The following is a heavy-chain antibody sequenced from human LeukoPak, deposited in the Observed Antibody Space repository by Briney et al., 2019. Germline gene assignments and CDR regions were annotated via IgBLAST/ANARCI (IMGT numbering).Heavy chain of an antibody. D-gene: IGHD2-15*01. V-gene: IGHV3-30*03. CDR1: GFTFSSYG. J-gene: IGHJ6*02. Sequence: QPGGSLRLSCAASGFTFSSYGMHWVRRAPGKGLEWVVVISYDGSNKYYADSVKGRFTISRDNSKNTLYLQMNSLRAEDTAVYYCARESNRRLHYYGIDVWGLGTTVTVSS. CDR2: ISYDGSNK. CDR3: ARESNRRLHYYGIDV.